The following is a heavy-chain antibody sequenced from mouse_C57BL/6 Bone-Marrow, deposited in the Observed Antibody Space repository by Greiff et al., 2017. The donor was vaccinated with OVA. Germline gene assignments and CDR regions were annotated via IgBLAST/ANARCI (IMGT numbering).Heavy chain of an antibody. J-gene: IGHJ2*01. D-gene: IGHD2-2*01. Sequence: DVQLVESGGGLVKPGGSLKLSCAASGFTFSSYALSWVRQTPEKRLEWVATISDGGSYTYYPDNVKGRFTISRDNAKNNLYLQMSHLKSEDTAMYYCARVDGYGDYWGQGTTLTVSS. V-gene: IGHV5-4*01. CDR3: ARVDGYGDY. CDR1: GFTFSSYA. CDR2: ISDGGSYT.